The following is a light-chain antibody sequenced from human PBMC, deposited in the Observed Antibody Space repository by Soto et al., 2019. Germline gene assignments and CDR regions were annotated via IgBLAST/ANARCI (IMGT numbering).Light chain of an antibody. CDR3: QQSYNTPGT. J-gene: IGKJ4*01. CDR1: QSISIY. Sequence: DIQMTQSPSSLSASVGDRVTITCRASQSISIYLNWYQQKPGKAPKLLINGASSLQSGVPSRFSGSGSGADFALTISSLQTEDFATYYCQQSYNTPGTFGGGTKVEIK. V-gene: IGKV1-39*01. CDR2: GAS.